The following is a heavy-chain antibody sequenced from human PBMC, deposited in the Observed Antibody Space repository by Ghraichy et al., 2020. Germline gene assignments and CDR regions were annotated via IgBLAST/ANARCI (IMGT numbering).Heavy chain of an antibody. CDR1: GFTLSSYG. D-gene: IGHD4-17*01. Sequence: GGSLRLSCAASGFTLSSYGMHWVRQAPGKVLEWVAVISYDGSNKYYADSVKGRFTISRDDSKNTLYLQMNSLRAEDTAVYYCARPYGDYYNYYYYMDVWGKGTTVTVSS. V-gene: IGHV3-30*03. J-gene: IGHJ6*03. CDR2: ISYDGSNK. CDR3: ARPYGDYYNYYYYMDV.